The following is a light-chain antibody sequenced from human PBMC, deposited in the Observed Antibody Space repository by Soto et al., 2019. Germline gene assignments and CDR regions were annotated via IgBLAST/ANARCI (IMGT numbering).Light chain of an antibody. CDR1: QVIAHY. V-gene: IGKV1-16*02. CDR3: QQYKGYPLT. CDR2: AAS. J-gene: IGKJ4*01. Sequence: DIQMTQSPSSLSASVGDRVTITCRASQVIAHYLAWYQQKPGNPPKSLIFAASNLQTGVPSKFSGSGSDTDFTLTISNLQPEDSAIYYCQQYKGYPLTFDGGTKVEI.